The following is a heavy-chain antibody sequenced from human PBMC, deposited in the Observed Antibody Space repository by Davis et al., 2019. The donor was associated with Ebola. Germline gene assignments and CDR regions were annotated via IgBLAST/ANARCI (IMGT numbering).Heavy chain of an antibody. D-gene: IGHD4-17*01. CDR2: IKQDGSEK. CDR3: ARETSGDFGLRIYYYYYMDV. J-gene: IGHJ6*02. CDR1: RFTFSRYW. V-gene: IGHV3-7*01. Sequence: PGGSLRLSCAASRFTFSRYWMSWVRQAPGKGLEWVANIKQDGSEKYYVDSVKGRFTISRDNAKNSLYLQMSSLRAEDTAVYYCARETSGDFGLRIYYYYYMDVWGQGTTVTVSS.